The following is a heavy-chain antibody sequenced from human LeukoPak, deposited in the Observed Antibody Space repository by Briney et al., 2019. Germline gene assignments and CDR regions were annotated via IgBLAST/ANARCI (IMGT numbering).Heavy chain of an antibody. Sequence: SETLSLTCTVSGGSVNSNSYYWSWIRQPPGKGLEWIGYIHYSGSTNYNPSLKSRVTISTDTSKNQFSLKLSSVTAADTAVYYCARDFNYYGSGSFWFDPRGQGTLVTVSS. CDR1: GGSVNSNSYY. CDR2: IHYSGST. J-gene: IGHJ5*02. CDR3: ARDFNYYGSGSFWFDP. D-gene: IGHD3-10*01. V-gene: IGHV4-61*01.